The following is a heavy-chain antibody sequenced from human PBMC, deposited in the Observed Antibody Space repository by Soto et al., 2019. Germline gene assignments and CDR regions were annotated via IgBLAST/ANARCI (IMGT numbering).Heavy chain of an antibody. CDR1: GFTFSSYA. CDR3: ARDLMYYYYYYGLDV. Sequence: QVQLVESGGGVVQPGRSLRLSCAASGFTFSSYAMHWVRQAPGKGLEWVAVISYDGSKKYYADSVKGRFTISRDNSKNTLSLLMNNLGAEDTAEDYCARDLMYYYYYYGLDVSGRGTTVT. V-gene: IGHV3-30-3*01. CDR2: ISYDGSKK. J-gene: IGHJ6*02. D-gene: IGHD2-8*01.